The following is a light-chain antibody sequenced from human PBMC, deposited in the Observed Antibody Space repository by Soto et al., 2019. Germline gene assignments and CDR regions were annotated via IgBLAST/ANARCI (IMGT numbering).Light chain of an antibody. CDR2: GAS. Sequence: EIVMTQSPATLSVSPGERATLSCRASQSVSRNLAWYQHKPGQAPRRLIYGASTRATGIPARFSGSGSVTEFTLTISSLQSEDFAVYYCQQYNNWPPPFTFGPGTKVDIK. J-gene: IGKJ3*01. V-gene: IGKV3-15*01. CDR3: QQYNNWPPPFT. CDR1: QSVSRN.